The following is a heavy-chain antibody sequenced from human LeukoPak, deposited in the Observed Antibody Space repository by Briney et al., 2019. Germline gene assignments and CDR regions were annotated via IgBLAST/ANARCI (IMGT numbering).Heavy chain of an antibody. D-gene: IGHD3-22*01. Sequence: NASETLSLTCSVSGDSVSRSDSYWDWIRQPPGKGLEWIGTIYYSGRTYYSPSLKSRVTMSVDPSNNQFSLTLRPVTAADTAVYYCARRRYYDGSCYLEWGQGTLLSVSS. CDR2: IYYSGRT. CDR3: ARRRYYDGSCYLE. J-gene: IGHJ1*01. CDR1: GDSVSRSDSY. V-gene: IGHV4-39*01.